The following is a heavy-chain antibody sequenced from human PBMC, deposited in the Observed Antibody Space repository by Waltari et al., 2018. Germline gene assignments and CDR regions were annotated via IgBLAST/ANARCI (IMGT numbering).Heavy chain of an antibody. CDR2: IYYSWST. J-gene: IGHJ4*02. D-gene: IGHD1-26*01. Sequence: QVQLQESGPGLVKPSETLSLTCTVSGGSISSYYWSWIRQPPGKGLEWIWYIYYSWSTNDNPSLKSLVTISVDTSKNQFSLKLSSVTAADTAVYYCARVYGSYYLFDYCGQGTLFTVSS. V-gene: IGHV4-59*01. CDR1: GGSISSYY. CDR3: ARVYGSYYLFDY.